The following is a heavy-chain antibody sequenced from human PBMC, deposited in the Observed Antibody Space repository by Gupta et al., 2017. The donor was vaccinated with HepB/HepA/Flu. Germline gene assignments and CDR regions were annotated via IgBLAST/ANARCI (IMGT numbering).Heavy chain of an antibody. V-gene: IGHV3-23*01. CDR1: GFTFSSYD. J-gene: IGHJ2*01. CDR3: AKDPQSNSPGSWYFDL. Sequence: EVQLLESGGGLVQPGGSLRLSCAASGFTFSSYDMTWVRQAPGKGLEWVSGISGSGNGRDYADSVKGGFTISRDNFKNTLYLQMNSLRAEDTATYYCAKDPQSNSPGSWYFDLWGRGTLVTVSS. CDR2: ISGSGNGR. D-gene: IGHD1-1*01.